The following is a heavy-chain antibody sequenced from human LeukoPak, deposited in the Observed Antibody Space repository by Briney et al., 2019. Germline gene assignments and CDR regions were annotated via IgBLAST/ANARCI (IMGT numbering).Heavy chain of an antibody. D-gene: IGHD6-19*01. CDR3: ARGQKSVGRVLACTTTYNYYYYMDV. CDR2: ITSSSSKTI. J-gene: IGHJ6*03. CDR1: GFSFSSYS. Sequence: GGSLILSCAASGFSFSSYSMNWVRQAPGKGLEWVSYITSSSSKTIYYADSVKGRFTISRDNAKNSLSLQMNSLRAEDTAGYYCARGQKSVGRVLACTTTYNYYYYMDVWGKGTTVTVSS. V-gene: IGHV3-48*01.